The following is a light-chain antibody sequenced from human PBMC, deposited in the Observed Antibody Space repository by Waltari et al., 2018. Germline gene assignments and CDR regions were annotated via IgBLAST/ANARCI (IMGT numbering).Light chain of an antibody. CDR2: AAS. CDR1: QGISYF. V-gene: IGKV1-27*01. CDR3: LKYDSAPWT. J-gene: IGKJ1*01. Sequence: DIQMTQSPSSLSASVGDRVTITCRASQGISYFVAWYQQKPGQIPKPLMYAASTLQSGAPSLFSGSGSGTEFTLTISSLQPEDVATYYCLKYDSAPWTFGQGTKVEMK.